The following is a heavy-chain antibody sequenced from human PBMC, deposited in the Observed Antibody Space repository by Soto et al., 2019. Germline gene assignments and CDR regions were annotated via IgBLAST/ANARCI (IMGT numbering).Heavy chain of an antibody. Sequence: ASETLSLTCAVYGGSFSGYYWSWIRQPPGKGLEWIGEINHSGSTNYNPSLKSRVTISVDTSKNQFSLKLSSVTAADTAVYYCARARMSIAARPGFDYWGQGTLVTVSS. J-gene: IGHJ4*02. D-gene: IGHD6-6*01. V-gene: IGHV4-34*01. CDR3: ARARMSIAARPGFDY. CDR2: INHSGST. CDR1: GGSFSGYY.